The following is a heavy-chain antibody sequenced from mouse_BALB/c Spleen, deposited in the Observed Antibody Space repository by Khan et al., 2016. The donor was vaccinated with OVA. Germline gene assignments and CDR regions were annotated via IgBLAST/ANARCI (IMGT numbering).Heavy chain of an antibody. J-gene: IGHJ3*01. CDR2: ISDGGIYT. CDR3: ARGFYGDPFAY. CDR1: EFTFSDYY. Sequence: EVELVESGGGLVKPGGSLKLSCAASEFTFSDYYMYWVRQTPEKRLEWVATISDGGIYTYSPDSVKGRFTISRDDAKNNLYLQMNSLKSEDTAMYYCARGFYGDPFAYWGQGTLVTVSA. V-gene: IGHV5-4*02. D-gene: IGHD2-13*01.